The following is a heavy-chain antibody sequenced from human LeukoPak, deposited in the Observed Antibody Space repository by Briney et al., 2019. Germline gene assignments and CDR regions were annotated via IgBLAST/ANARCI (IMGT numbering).Heavy chain of an antibody. CDR2: IKQDGSEK. CDR3: ARELRLRYFDWLLNYYYYMDV. J-gene: IGHJ6*03. V-gene: IGHV3-7*01. Sequence: PGGSLRLSCAASGFTFSSYWMSWVRQAPGKGLEWVANIKQDGSEKYYVDSVKGRFTISRDNAKNSLYLQMNSLRAEDTAVYYCARELRLRYFDWLLNYYYYMDVWGKGTTVTVSS. D-gene: IGHD3-9*01. CDR1: GFTFSSYW.